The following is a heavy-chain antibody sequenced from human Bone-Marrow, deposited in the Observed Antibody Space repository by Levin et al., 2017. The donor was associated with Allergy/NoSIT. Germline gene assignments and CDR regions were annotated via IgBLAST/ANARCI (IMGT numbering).Heavy chain of an antibody. CDR2: IWYDGSNK. CDR3: ARDFGTPVTTARDAFDI. V-gene: IGHV3-33*01. D-gene: IGHD4-17*01. J-gene: IGHJ3*02. Sequence: PGGSLRLSCAASGFTFSSYGMHWVRQAPGKGLEWVAVIWYDGSNKYYADSVKGRFTISRDNSKNTLYLQMNSLRAEDTAVYYCARDFGTPVTTARDAFDIWGQGTMVTVSS. CDR1: GFTFSSYG.